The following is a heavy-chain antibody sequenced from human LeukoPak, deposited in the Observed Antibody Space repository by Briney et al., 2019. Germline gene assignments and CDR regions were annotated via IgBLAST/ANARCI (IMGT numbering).Heavy chain of an antibody. V-gene: IGHV3-33*01. D-gene: IGHD2-2*01. Sequence: PGGSLRLSCAASGFTFSSYGMHWVRQAPGKGLEWVAVIWYDGSNKDYADSVKGRFTISRDNSKNTLSLQMNSLRVEDTAIYYCARVSCSSSSCYLASYYFDSWGQGTLVTVSS. CDR1: GFTFSSYG. J-gene: IGHJ4*02. CDR2: IWYDGSNK. CDR3: ARVSCSSSSCYLASYYFDS.